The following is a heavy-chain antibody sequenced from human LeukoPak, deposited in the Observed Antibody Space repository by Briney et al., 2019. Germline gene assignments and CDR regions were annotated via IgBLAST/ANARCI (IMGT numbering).Heavy chain of an antibody. CDR1: GGSLSSIY. J-gene: IGHJ5*02. CDR3: AERQGPTSGSHDYFDP. D-gene: IGHD1-26*01. V-gene: IGHV4-4*09. Sequence: SETLSLTCIVSGGSLSSIYRGWIRPPPGGGLEWVAYILRGVYPNYNPFLRSRATLSVATSKTEFSLKVTSVTAAPTTVYYCAERQGPTSGSHDYFDPWGQGTLVTVSS. CDR2: ILRGVYP.